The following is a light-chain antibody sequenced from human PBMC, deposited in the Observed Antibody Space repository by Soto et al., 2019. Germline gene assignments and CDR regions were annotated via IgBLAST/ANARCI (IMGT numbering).Light chain of an antibody. CDR3: QQCSSTIT. V-gene: IGKV3-20*01. CDR2: GAS. J-gene: IGKJ5*01. Sequence: TPSPDTLSLTPVARATLPCMASQSVRRSYLAWYQQKPRQTPSILIFGASTRASGIPDWSSGSCARTVFILIISREQDEYFAFYYCQQCSSTITFGQGTRLEIK. CDR1: QSVRRSY.